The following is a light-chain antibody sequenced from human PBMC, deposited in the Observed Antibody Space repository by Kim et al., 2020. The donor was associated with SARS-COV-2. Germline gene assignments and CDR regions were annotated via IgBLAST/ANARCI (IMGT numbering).Light chain of an antibody. J-gene: IGKJ2*02. Sequence: EIVLTQSPATLSLSPGERVTLSCRASQSVSSSLAWYQQKPGQAPRLLIYDASNRAAGIPARFSGSGSGTDFTLTISSLEPEDFAVYYCQQRGSLQPGTFGQGTKLEI. CDR3: QQRGSLQPGT. V-gene: IGKV3-11*01. CDR2: DAS. CDR1: QSVSSS.